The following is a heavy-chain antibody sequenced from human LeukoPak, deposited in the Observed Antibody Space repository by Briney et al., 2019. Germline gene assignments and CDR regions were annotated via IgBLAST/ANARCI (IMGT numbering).Heavy chain of an antibody. D-gene: IGHD6-19*01. CDR2: ISASGDRT. V-gene: IGHV3-23*01. CDR1: GFTFSSYA. CDR3: AKDRQGSPFDY. Sequence: GGSLRLSCAASGFTFSSYAMSWVRQAPGKGLEWGSSISASGDRTYYADSVKGRFTISRDNSKNTLYLQMNSLRADDPALYYCAKDRQGSPFDYWGQGTRVTVSS. J-gene: IGHJ4*02.